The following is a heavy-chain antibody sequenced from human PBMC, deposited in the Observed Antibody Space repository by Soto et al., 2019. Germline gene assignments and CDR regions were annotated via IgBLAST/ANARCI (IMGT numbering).Heavy chain of an antibody. CDR3: ARDPGVVVPATGSYYYGMDV. Sequence: GGSLRLSCAASGFTFSSYSMNWVRKAPGKGLEWVSSISSSSSYIYYADSVKGRFTISRDNAKNSLYLQMNSLRAEDTAVYYCARDPGVVVPATGSYYYGMDVLGQGTTVTVSS. D-gene: IGHD2-2*01. J-gene: IGHJ6*02. CDR2: ISSSSSYI. V-gene: IGHV3-21*01. CDR1: GFTFSSYS.